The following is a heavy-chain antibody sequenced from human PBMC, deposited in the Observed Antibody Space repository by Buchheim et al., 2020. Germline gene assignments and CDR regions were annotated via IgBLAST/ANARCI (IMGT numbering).Heavy chain of an antibody. V-gene: IGHV3-48*03. Sequence: EVQLVESGGDLVQPGGSLRLSCAASGFTFSSYGMNWVRQAPGKGLEWISYISSSGSNIHHADSVKGRFTISRDNAKNSLYLQMNSLRAEDTAVYYCARGADLVDYWGQGTL. D-gene: IGHD3-3*01. J-gene: IGHJ4*02. CDR1: GFTFSSYG. CDR2: ISSSGSNI. CDR3: ARGADLVDY.